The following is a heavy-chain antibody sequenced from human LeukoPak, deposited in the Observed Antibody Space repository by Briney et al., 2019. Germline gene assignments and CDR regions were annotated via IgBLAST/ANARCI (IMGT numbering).Heavy chain of an antibody. D-gene: IGHD2-2*01. CDR1: GGSFTAFY. Sequence: SETLSLTCTVSGGSFTAFYWSWIRQPPGKGLEWIGEVYHSGTTNCNPSLKSRVTLSVDTSKNQFSLKLASVTAADTAVYYCARGAYCTSINCYGFDYWGQGTQVTASS. CDR3: ARGAYCTSINCYGFDY. CDR2: VYHSGTT. V-gene: IGHV4-34*01. J-gene: IGHJ4*02.